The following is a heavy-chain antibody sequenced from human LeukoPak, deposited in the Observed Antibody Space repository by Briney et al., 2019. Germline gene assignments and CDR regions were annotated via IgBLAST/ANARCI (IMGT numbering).Heavy chain of an antibody. CDR1: GYTLTELS. CDR3: ATGTKIVVVPDY. D-gene: IGHD3-22*01. CDR2: FDPEDGET. V-gene: IGHV1-24*01. J-gene: IGHJ4*02. Sequence: GASVKVSCKVSGYTLTELSMHWVRQAPGKGLEWMGGFDPEDGETIYAQKFQGRVTMTEDTSTDTAYIELSSLRSEDTAVYYCATGTKIVVVPDYWGQGTLVTVSS.